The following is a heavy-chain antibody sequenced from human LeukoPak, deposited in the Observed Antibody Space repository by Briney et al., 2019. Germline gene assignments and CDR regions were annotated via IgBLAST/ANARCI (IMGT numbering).Heavy chain of an antibody. CDR2: ISGSGGRT. V-gene: IGHV3-23*01. CDR1: GYSFSSYA. Sequence: GESLKISCQGSGYSFSSYAMIWVRQAPGKGLEWVSTISGSGGRTYYADSVKGRFTISRDNSKNTLYLQMNSLRVEDTAVFYCAKGAAAAGIFDYWGQGTLVTVSS. CDR3: AKGAAAAGIFDY. J-gene: IGHJ4*02. D-gene: IGHD6-13*01.